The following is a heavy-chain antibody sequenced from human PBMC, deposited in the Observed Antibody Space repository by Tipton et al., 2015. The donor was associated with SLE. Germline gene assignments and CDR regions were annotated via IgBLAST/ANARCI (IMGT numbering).Heavy chain of an antibody. J-gene: IGHJ4*02. Sequence: SLRLSCAASGFTFSTYVMHWVRQAPGKGLEWVAVISYDGSNKYYADSVKGRFTISRDSSNNTMYLQMDSLRAEDTAVYYCARGSYDSSGYYLPLDYWGQGTLVTVSS. CDR1: GFTFSTYV. D-gene: IGHD3-22*01. CDR3: ARGSYDSSGYYLPLDY. V-gene: IGHV3-30-3*01. CDR2: ISYDGSNK.